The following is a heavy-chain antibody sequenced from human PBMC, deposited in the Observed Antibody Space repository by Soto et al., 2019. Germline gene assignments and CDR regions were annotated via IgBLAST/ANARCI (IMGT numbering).Heavy chain of an antibody. J-gene: IGHJ2*01. Sequence: EVQLVESGGGLVQPGRSLRLSCTASGFIFDNHAMHWVRQAPGKGLEWVAGVTWNSVATGYADSVKGRFTISRDNAKNSLYLQMNSLSAEDTAVYFCVKEGGMKYLDFWGRGTVVTVSS. CDR2: VTWNSVAT. CDR1: GFIFDNHA. CDR3: VKEGGMKYLDF. D-gene: IGHD3-16*01. V-gene: IGHV3-9*01.